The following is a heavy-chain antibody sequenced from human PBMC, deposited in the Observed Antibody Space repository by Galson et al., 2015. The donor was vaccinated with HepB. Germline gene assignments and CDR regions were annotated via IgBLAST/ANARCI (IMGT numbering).Heavy chain of an antibody. D-gene: IGHD3-22*01. CDR3: ARQPYYYDSSGYLLNWFDP. CDR2: ISAYNGNT. J-gene: IGHJ5*02. CDR1: GYTFTRYG. V-gene: IGHV1-18*04. Sequence: SVKVSCKASGYTFTRYGISWVRQAPGQGLEWMGWISAYNGNTNYAQKLQGRVTMTTDTSTSTAYMELRSLRSDDTAVYYCARQPYYYDSSGYLLNWFDPWGQGTLVTVSS.